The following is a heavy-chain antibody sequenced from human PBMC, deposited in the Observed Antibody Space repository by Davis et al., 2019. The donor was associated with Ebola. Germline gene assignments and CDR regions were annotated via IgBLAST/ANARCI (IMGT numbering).Heavy chain of an antibody. CDR2: ISGSGGTT. CDR1: GFTFGSYA. V-gene: IGHV3-23*01. D-gene: IGHD3-3*01. J-gene: IGHJ6*04. Sequence: GGSLRLSCAASGFTFGSYAMSWVRQTPGKGLEWVSMISGSGGTTYYAGSVKGRFTVSRDNSKKTMYLQMNSLRAEDTAVYYCARSGLSFGVVKYHYGMDVWGKGTTVTVSS. CDR3: ARSGLSFGVVKYHYGMDV.